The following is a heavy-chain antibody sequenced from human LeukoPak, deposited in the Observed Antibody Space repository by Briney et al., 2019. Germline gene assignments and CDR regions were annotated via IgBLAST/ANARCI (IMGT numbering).Heavy chain of an antibody. J-gene: IGHJ4*02. V-gene: IGHV3-7*01. D-gene: IGHD7-27*01. CDR1: GFTLSSYW. CDR3: ARDAPGLGIDY. CDR2: INQDGSAK. Sequence: PGGSLRLSCAASGFTLSSYWMSWVRQVPGRGLEWVANINQDGSAKYYVDSVKGRFTISRDNAKNSLYLQMNSLRAEDTAVYYCARDAPGLGIDYWGQGTLVTVSS.